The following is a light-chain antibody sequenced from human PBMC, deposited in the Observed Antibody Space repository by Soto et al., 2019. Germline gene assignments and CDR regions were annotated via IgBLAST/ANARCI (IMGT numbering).Light chain of an antibody. J-gene: IGKJ1*01. Sequence: EIVLTQSPGTLSLSPGERATFSCRASQSVSSSSLAWYQKKPVQAPRLLIYGASSRAAGVPDRFSGSGSGTDFTLTISRLEPEDFAVYYCQQYGSSLTWTFGQGTK. CDR2: GAS. V-gene: IGKV3-20*01. CDR1: QSVSSSS. CDR3: QQYGSSLTWT.